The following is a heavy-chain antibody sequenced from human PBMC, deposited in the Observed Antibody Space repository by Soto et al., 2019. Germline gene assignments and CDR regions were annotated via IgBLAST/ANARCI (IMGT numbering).Heavy chain of an antibody. J-gene: IGHJ4*02. CDR2: IIPIFGTA. Sequence: QVQLVQSGAEVKKPGSSVKVSCKASGGTFSSYAISWVRQAPGQGLEWMGGIIPIFGTANYAQKFQGRVTITADESTSTAYMGLSSLRSEDTAVYYCARGAERWLQSPFDYWGQGTLVTVSS. D-gene: IGHD5-12*01. CDR3: ARGAERWLQSPFDY. CDR1: GGTFSSYA. V-gene: IGHV1-69*12.